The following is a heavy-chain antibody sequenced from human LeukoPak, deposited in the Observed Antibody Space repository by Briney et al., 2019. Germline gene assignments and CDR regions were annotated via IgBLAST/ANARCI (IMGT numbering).Heavy chain of an antibody. CDR2: IYYSGST. V-gene: IGHV4-39*01. J-gene: IGHJ4*02. CDR3: ASQYYDILTGYPYYFDY. Sequence: SETLSLTCTVSGGSISSSSHYWGWIRQPPGKGLEWIGSIYYSGSTYYNPSLKSRVTISVDTSKNQFSLKLSSVTAADTAVYYCASQYYDILTGYPYYFDYWGQGTLVTVSS. CDR1: GGSISSSSHY. D-gene: IGHD3-9*01.